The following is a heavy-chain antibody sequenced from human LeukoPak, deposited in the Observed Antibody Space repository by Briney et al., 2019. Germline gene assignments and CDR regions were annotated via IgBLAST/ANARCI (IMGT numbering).Heavy chain of an antibody. J-gene: IGHJ5*02. CDR2: ISYDGSNK. CDR1: GFTFSSYT. CDR3: ASYSNYWVDP. V-gene: IGHV3-30-3*01. D-gene: IGHD4-11*01. Sequence: PGGSLRLSCAASGFTFSSYTMHWVRQAPGKGLEWVAVISYDGSNKYYADSVKGRFTISRDNSKNTLYLQMNSLRAEDTAVYYCASYSNYWVDPWGQGTLVTVSS.